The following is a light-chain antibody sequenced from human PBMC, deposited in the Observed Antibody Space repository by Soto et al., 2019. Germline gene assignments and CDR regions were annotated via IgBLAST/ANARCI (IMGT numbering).Light chain of an antibody. J-gene: IGKJ1*01. CDR2: AAS. CDR1: QTIIGY. V-gene: IGKV1-39*01. CDR3: QQSYTTPRT. Sequence: DIQMTQSPSSLSASLGDRVTITCRASQTIIGYLNWYQQKPGKAPRLLINAASNLQSGVPSRFRGSGSETDFTLTITSLQPEDFATYYCQQSYTTPRTFGQGTKVDIK.